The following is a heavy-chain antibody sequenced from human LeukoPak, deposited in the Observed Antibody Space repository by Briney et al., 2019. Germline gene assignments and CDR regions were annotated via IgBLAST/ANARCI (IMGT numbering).Heavy chain of an antibody. CDR1: GYTFTGYY. D-gene: IGHD2-15*01. J-gene: IGHJ6*02. CDR3: ARMDCSGGSCYHYYYGMDV. CDR2: INPNSGGS. Sequence: GASVKVSCKASGYTFTGYYIHWVRQAPGQGLEWMGWINPNSGGSYYAQKFQGRATMTRDTSITTVYMELSRLRSGDAAVYYCARMDCSGGSCYHYYYGMDVWGQGTTVTVSS. V-gene: IGHV1-2*02.